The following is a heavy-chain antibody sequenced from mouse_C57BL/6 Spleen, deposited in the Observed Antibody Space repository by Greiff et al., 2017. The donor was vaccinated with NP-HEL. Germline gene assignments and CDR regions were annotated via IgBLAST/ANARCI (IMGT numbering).Heavy chain of an antibody. CDR1: GYTFTDYY. Sequence: QVHVKQSGAELVRPGASVKLSCKASGYTFTDYYINWVKQRPGQGLEWIARIYPGSGNTYYNEKFKGKATLTAEKSSSTADMQLSSLTSEDSAVYVCARGISQGKMGYYFDYWGQGTTLTVSS. V-gene: IGHV1-76*01. D-gene: IGHD2-3*01. J-gene: IGHJ2*01. CDR2: IYPGSGNT. CDR3: ARGISQGKMGYYFDY.